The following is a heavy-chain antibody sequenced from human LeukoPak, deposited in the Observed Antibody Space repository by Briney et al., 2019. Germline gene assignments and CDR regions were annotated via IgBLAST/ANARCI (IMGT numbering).Heavy chain of an antibody. CDR2: ISYDGSNK. J-gene: IGHJ4*02. CDR3: AKVHPYSYGFDY. Sequence: TGGSLRLSCAASGFTFSSYGMHWVRQAPGKGLEWVAVISYDGSNKYYADSVKGRFTISRDNSKNTLYLQMNSLRAEDTAVYYCAKVHPYSYGFDYWGQGTLVTVSS. D-gene: IGHD5-18*01. CDR1: GFTFSSYG. V-gene: IGHV3-30*18.